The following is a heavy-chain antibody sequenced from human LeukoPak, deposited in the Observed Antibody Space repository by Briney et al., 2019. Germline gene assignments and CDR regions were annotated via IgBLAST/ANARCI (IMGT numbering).Heavy chain of an antibody. CDR2: IKFDGSEK. V-gene: IGHV3-7*01. J-gene: IGHJ3*02. Sequence: QPGGSLRLSCAASGFTFSNYWMTWVRQAPGQGLEWVTNIKFDGSEKHYADSVKGRFTISRDNAKNSLSLQINSLRAEDTAVYYCATSRLRAAYDIWGQGTLVTASS. CDR1: GFTFSNYW. D-gene: IGHD4-17*01. CDR3: ATSRLRAAYDI.